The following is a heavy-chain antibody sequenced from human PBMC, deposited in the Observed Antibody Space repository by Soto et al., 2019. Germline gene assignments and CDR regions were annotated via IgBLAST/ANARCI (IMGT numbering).Heavy chain of an antibody. D-gene: IGHD6-19*01. CDR3: ARVPQIPRPPEQWLWTFDI. V-gene: IGHV4-59*01. J-gene: IGHJ3*02. Sequence: QVQLQESGPGLVKPSETLSLTCTVSGGSISSYYWSWIRQPPGKGLEWIGYIYYSGSTNYNPSLKSRVTISVDTSKNQFSLKLSSVTAADTAVYYCARVPQIPRPPEQWLWTFDIWGQGTMVTVSS. CDR1: GGSISSYY. CDR2: IYYSGST.